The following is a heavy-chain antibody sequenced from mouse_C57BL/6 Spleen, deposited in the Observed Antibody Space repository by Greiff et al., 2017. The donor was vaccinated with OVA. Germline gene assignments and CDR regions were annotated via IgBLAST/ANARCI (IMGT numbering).Heavy chain of an antibody. D-gene: IGHD2-3*01. Sequence: EVKLVESGPGMVKPSQSLSLTCTVTGYSITSGYDWHWIRHFPGNKLEWMGYISYSGSTNYNPSLKSRISITHDTSKNHFFLKLNSVTTEDTATYDCARGNGYYRYFDYWGKGTTLTVSS. CDR2: ISYSGST. CDR3: ARGNGYYRYFDY. CDR1: GYSITSGYD. V-gene: IGHV3-1*01. J-gene: IGHJ2*01.